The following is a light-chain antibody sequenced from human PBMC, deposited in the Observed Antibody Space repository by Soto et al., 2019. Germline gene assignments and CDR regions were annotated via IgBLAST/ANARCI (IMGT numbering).Light chain of an antibody. V-gene: IGLV2-14*01. Sequence: QSVLTQPASVSGSPGQSIIISCTGTSSDVGGYNYVSWYQQHPGKAPKLMIYDVSNRPSGVSNRFSGSKSGNTASLTISGLQAEDEADYYCSSYTSSSTLPYVFGTGTKVTVL. CDR1: SSDVGGYNY. CDR3: SSYTSSSTLPYV. J-gene: IGLJ1*01. CDR2: DVS.